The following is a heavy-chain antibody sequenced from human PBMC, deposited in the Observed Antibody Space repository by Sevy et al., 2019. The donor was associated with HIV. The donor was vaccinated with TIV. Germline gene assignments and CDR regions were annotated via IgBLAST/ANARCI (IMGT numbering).Heavy chain of an antibody. Sequence: GESLKISCAASGFTFSDYYMSWIRQAPGKGLEWVSYISSSSSYTNYADSVKGRFTISRDNAKNSLYLQMNSLRAEDTAVYYCARDVDYGDYDYWGQRTLVTVSS. D-gene: IGHD4-17*01. CDR3: ARDVDYGDYDY. J-gene: IGHJ4*02. CDR1: GFTFSDYY. V-gene: IGHV3-11*06. CDR2: ISSSSSYT.